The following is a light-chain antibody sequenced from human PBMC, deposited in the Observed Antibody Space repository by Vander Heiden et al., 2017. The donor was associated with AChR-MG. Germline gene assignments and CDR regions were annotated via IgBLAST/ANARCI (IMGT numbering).Light chain of an antibody. CDR2: AAS. CDR1: QSITNY. V-gene: IGKV1-39*01. Sequence: DIQVTQSPSSLSASVGDRVTITCRASQSITNYLSWHLQKPGKAPKLLIYAASSLQSGVPSRFSGSGSGTDFTLTISRLQPEDFATYYCQQRDCILVTFGQGTRLEIK. J-gene: IGKJ5*01. CDR3: QQRDCILVT.